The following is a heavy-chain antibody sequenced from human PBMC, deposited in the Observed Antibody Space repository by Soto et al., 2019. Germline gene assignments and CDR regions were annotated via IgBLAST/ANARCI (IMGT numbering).Heavy chain of an antibody. CDR3: AKEETVLVNYYYYYGMDV. J-gene: IGHJ6*02. CDR1: GFTFSSYA. Sequence: EVQLLESGGGLVQPGGSLRLSCAASGFTFSSYAMSWVRQAPGMGLEWVSVISGSGYATYYADSVKGRFTVSRDNSNNTVYLQMNSLRAEDTAVYYCAKEETVLVNYYYYYGMDVWGQGTTVNVSS. V-gene: IGHV3-23*01. CDR2: ISGSGYAT. D-gene: IGHD4-17*01.